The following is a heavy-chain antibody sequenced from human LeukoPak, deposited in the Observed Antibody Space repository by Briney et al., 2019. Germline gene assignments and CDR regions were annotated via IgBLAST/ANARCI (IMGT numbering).Heavy chain of an antibody. D-gene: IGHD6-19*01. Sequence: GGSLRLSCAASGFTFSSYWMSWVRQAPGKGLEWVANIKQDGTEKYYVDSVKGRFTISRDNAKNSLYLQMNSLRAEDTAVYYCARGGGYSSGCFDYWGQGTLVTVSS. CDR1: GFTFSSYW. J-gene: IGHJ4*02. V-gene: IGHV3-7*01. CDR3: ARGGGYSSGCFDY. CDR2: IKQDGTEK.